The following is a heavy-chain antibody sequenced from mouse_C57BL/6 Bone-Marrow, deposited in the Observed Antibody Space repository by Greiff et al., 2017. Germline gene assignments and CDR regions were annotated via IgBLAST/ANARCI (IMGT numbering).Heavy chain of an antibody. CDR1: GFNISDYY. D-gene: IGHD2-1*01. CDR3: ARDGNSPIAVAY. CDR2: LSPEDGET. J-gene: IGHJ3*01. V-gene: IGHV14-2*01. Sequence: EVHLLQSGAELVKPGASVKLSCTASGFNISDYYMHWVKQRPEQGLEWIGRLSPEDGETKYAAKFQGKATMTADTSSNTAYLQLSSLTSEDTAVYFCARDGNSPIAVAYWGKGTLVTVSA.